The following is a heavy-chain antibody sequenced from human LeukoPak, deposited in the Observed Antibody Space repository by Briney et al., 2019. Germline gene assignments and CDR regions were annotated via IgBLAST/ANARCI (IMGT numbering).Heavy chain of an antibody. Sequence: SETLSLTCAVYGGSFSGYYWSWIRQPPGKGLEWIGEINHSGSTNYNPSLKSRVTISVDTSKNQFSLKLSSVTAADTAVYYCARADWGLDHWGQGTLVTVSS. CDR3: ARADWGLDH. J-gene: IGHJ4*02. CDR2: INHSGST. CDR1: GGSFSGYY. D-gene: IGHD3/OR15-3a*01. V-gene: IGHV4-34*01.